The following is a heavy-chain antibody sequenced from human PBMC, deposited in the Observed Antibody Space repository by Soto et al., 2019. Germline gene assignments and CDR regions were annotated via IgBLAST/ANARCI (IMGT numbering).Heavy chain of an antibody. D-gene: IGHD3-9*01. CDR2: IYPGDSDT. CDR3: ARLDYDILTGPPEKFDY. CDR1: GYSFTSYW. J-gene: IGHJ4*02. V-gene: IGHV5-51*01. Sequence: ESLKISCKGSGYSFTSYWIGWVRQMPGKGLEWMGIIYPGDSDTRYSPSFQGQVTISADKSISTAYLQWSSLKASDTAMYYCARLDYDILTGPPEKFDYWGQGTLVTVSS.